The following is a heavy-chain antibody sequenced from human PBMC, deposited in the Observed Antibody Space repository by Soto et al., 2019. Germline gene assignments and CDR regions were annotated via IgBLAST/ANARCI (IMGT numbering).Heavy chain of an antibody. CDR1: GYSFDTFG. CDR3: ARCYCSVGSCFTCWHFDL. V-gene: IGHV1-18*01. CDR2: ISIEKGDT. Sequence: QVQVVQSGAEVKKPGASGKVACKASGYSFDTFGMSWVRQAPGQGLEWMGWISIEKGDTNSAQKFQDRATMTTDTSTSTAYMELRSLTSDDTAVYYCARCYCSVGSCFTCWHFDLWGRGTLVTVSS. D-gene: IGHD2-15*01. J-gene: IGHJ2*01.